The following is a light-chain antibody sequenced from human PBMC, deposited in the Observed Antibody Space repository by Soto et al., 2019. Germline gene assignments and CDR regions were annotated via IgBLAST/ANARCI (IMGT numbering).Light chain of an antibody. CDR2: EVT. Sequence: QSVLTQPASVSGSPGQSITISCTGTSSDVGGYNYVSWYQQHPGKAPKLMIYEVTNRPSGVSNRFSGSKSGNTASLTISGLQADDEADYYCSSYTRSITYVFGTGTKVTVL. CDR1: SSDVGGYNY. CDR3: SSYTRSITYV. V-gene: IGLV2-14*01. J-gene: IGLJ1*01.